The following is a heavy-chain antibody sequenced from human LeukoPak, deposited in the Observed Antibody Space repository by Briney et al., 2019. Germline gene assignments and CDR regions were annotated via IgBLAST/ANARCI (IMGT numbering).Heavy chain of an antibody. Sequence: SETLSLTCTVSGGSISSSSYYWGWIRQPPGKGLEWIGSIYYSGSTYYNPSLKSRVTISVDTSKNQFSLKLSSVTAADTAVYYCARDRRDGYNYLFDYWGQGTLVTVSS. CDR1: GGSISSSSYY. J-gene: IGHJ4*02. V-gene: IGHV4-39*07. CDR2: IYYSGST. D-gene: IGHD5-24*01. CDR3: ARDRRDGYNYLFDY.